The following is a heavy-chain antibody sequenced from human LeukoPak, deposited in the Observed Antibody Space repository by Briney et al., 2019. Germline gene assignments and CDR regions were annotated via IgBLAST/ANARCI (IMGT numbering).Heavy chain of an antibody. CDR2: IYTSGST. V-gene: IGHV4-4*07. J-gene: IGHJ3*02. CDR1: GGSISSYY. Sequence: SETLSLTCTVSGGSISSYYWSWIRQPAGKGLEWIGRIYTSGSTNYNPSLKSRVTMSVDTSKNQFSLKLSSVTAADTAVYYCARDGGITMVRGVYLYAFDIWGQGTMVTVSS. D-gene: IGHD3-10*01. CDR3: ARDGGITMVRGVYLYAFDI.